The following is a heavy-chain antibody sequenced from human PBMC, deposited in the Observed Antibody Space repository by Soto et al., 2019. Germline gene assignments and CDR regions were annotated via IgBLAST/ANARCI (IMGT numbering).Heavy chain of an antibody. J-gene: IGHJ4*02. Sequence: QVQLQESGPGLLKPSETLSLTCTVSGDSFTNTNWWSWVRQSPGQGREWIGEIYHSGATNYNPSLTSRLTMSIAKAKNEFSLKLNSVTAADTDVYYCAKRSLRRLRFLETHWGQGTLVTVSS. D-gene: IGHD3-3*01. CDR3: AKRSLRRLRFLETH. V-gene: IGHV4-4*02. CDR2: IYHSGAT. CDR1: GDSFTNTNW.